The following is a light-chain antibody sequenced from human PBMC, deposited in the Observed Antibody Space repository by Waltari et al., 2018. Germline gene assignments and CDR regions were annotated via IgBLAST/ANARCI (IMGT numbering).Light chain of an antibody. CDR3: QQRSNWPPIT. V-gene: IGKV3-11*01. CDR1: QSVSSY. J-gene: IGKJ5*01. CDR2: DAS. Sequence: ETVLTQSPATLSLSPGERATLSCRASQSVSSYLAWYQQKPGQAPRLLIYDASNWATGIPARFSGSGSGTDFTLTISSLEPEDFAVYYCQQRSNWPPITFGQGTRLEIK.